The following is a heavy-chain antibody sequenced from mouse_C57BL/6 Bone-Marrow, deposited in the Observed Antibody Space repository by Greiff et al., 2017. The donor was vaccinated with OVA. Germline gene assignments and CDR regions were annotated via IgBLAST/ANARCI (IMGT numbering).Heavy chain of an antibody. CDR2: INPNYGTT. J-gene: IGHJ3*01. CDR1: GYSFTDYN. D-gene: IGHD1-1*01. V-gene: IGHV1-39*01. Sequence: EVQVVESGPELVKPGASVKISCKASGYSFTDYNMNWVKQSNGKSLEWIGVINPNYGTTSYNQKFKGKATLTVDQSSSTAYMQLNSLTSEDTAVYYCTTHYGSSPFAYWGQGTLVTVSA. CDR3: TTHYGSSPFAY.